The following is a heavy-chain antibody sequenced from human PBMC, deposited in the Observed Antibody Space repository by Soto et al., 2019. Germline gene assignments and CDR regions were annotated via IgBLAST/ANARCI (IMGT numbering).Heavy chain of an antibody. CDR1: GFTFSSYG. Sequence: GGSLRLSCAASGFTFSSYGMHWVRQAPGKGLEWVAVISYDGSNKYYADSVKGRFTISRDNSKNTLYLQMNSLRAEDTAVYYCAGGIAVAAFDYWGQGTLVTVSS. V-gene: IGHV3-30*03. CDR2: ISYDGSNK. CDR3: AGGIAVAAFDY. J-gene: IGHJ4*02. D-gene: IGHD6-19*01.